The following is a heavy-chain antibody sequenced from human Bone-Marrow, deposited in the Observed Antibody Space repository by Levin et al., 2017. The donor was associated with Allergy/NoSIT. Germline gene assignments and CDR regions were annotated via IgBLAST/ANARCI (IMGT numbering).Heavy chain of an antibody. CDR3: ARGNYGGPRGYFDY. D-gene: IGHD4-23*01. Sequence: PGGSLRLSCAASEFTFSNYAIHWVRQAPGKGLEWVAVISYNGGKTYYADSVKGRFSISRDNSKNTLYLQMNSLRPEDTALYYCARGNYGGPRGYFDYWGQGTLVTVSS. CDR2: ISYNGGKT. CDR1: EFTFSNYA. V-gene: IGHV3-30-3*01. J-gene: IGHJ4*02.